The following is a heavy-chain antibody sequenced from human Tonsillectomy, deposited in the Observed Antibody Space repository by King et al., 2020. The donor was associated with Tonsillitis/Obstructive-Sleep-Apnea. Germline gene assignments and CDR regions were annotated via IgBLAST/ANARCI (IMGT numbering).Heavy chain of an antibody. Sequence: VQLQESGPGLVKPSETLSLTCTVSAGSISSYYWSWIRQPPGKGLEWIGYIDYSGSTNYNPSLKSRVTISVDTSKNQFSLKLSSVTAADTAVFYCAREALDAFDIWGQGTMDTVSS. V-gene: IGHV4-59*01. J-gene: IGHJ3*02. CDR2: IDYSGST. CDR1: AGSISSYY. CDR3: AREALDAFDI.